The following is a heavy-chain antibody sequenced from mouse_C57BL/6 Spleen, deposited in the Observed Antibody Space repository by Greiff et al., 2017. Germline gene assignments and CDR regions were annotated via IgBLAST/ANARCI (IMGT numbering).Heavy chain of an antibody. CDR2: ISDGGSYT. J-gene: IGHJ3*01. CDR3: ARGGYGSQTWFAY. CDR1: GFTFSSYA. V-gene: IGHV5-4*03. D-gene: IGHD1-1*01. Sequence: DVMLVESGGGLVKPGGSLKLSCAASGFTFSSYAMSWVRQTPEKRLEWVATISDGGSYTYYPDNVKGRFTISRDNAKNNLYLQMSHLKSEDTAMYYCARGGYGSQTWFAYWGQGTLVTVSA.